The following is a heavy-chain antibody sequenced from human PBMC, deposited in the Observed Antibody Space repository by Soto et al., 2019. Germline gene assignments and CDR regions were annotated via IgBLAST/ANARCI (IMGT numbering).Heavy chain of an antibody. CDR1: GGSISSSSYS. CDR2: IYYSGST. D-gene: IGHD5-18*01. J-gene: IGHJ6*02. Sequence: SETLSLTCTVSGGSISSSSYSWRWIRQPPGKWLEWIGSIYYSGSTYYNPSLNSRVTISVDTSKNQFSLKLSSVTAADTAVYYCPRLATAMGYYYYYGMDVWGQGTTVT. V-gene: IGHV4-39*01. CDR3: PRLATAMGYYYYYGMDV.